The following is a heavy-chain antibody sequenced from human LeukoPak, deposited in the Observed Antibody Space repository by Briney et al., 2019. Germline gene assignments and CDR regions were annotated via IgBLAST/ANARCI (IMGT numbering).Heavy chain of an antibody. Sequence: SETLSLTCTVSGGSIGSYYWSWIRQPAGKGLEWIGRVWTSGSTNYNPSLKSRVTVSADTSKNQFSLKLSSVTAADTAIYYYARRTSGYYDIFDYWGQGLLVTVSS. D-gene: IGHD3-22*01. V-gene: IGHV4-4*07. J-gene: IGHJ4*02. CDR2: VWTSGST. CDR3: ARRTSGYYDIFDY. CDR1: GGSIGSYY.